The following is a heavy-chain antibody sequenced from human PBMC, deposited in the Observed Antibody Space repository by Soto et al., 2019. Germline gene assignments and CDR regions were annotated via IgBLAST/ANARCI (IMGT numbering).Heavy chain of an antibody. V-gene: IGHV3-30*18. D-gene: IGHD3-16*01. CDR2: ITYDGNKI. CDR3: AKDHVRRGSEHLDS. J-gene: IGHJ4*02. Sequence: GGSLRLSCAASGFTFSSFGMHWVRQAPGKGLEWVAFITYDGNKIYYADSVKGRFTVSRDNSNNTLSLQMNSLRAEDSAIYYCAKDHVRRGSEHLDSWGQGSRVTVSS. CDR1: GFTFSSFG.